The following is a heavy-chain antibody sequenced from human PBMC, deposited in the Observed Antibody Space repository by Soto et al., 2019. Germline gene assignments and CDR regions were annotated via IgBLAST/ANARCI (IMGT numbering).Heavy chain of an antibody. CDR1: GFTFSSYG. J-gene: IGHJ4*02. CDR2: ISYDGSNK. V-gene: IGHV3-30*18. CDR3: AEDQGSSGYGPLDY. D-gene: IGHD3-22*01. Sequence: PGGSLRLSCAASGFTFSSYGMHWVRQAPGKGLEWVAVISYDGSNKYYADSVKGRFTISRDNSKNTLYLQMNSLRAEDTGVYYCAEDQGSSGYGPLDYWGQGTLVTVSS.